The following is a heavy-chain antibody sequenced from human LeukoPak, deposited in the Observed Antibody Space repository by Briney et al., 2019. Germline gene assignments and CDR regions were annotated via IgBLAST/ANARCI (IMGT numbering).Heavy chain of an antibody. Sequence: GGSLRLSCAASGFTFSSYGMHSVRQAPGKGLEWVAFIRYDGSNKYYADSVKGRFTISRDNSKNTLYLQMNSLRAEDTAVYYCAKDDYYYDSSGYYSNYYYYYMDVWGKGTTVTISS. J-gene: IGHJ6*03. D-gene: IGHD3-22*01. CDR1: GFTFSSYG. V-gene: IGHV3-30*02. CDR2: IRYDGSNK. CDR3: AKDDYYYDSSGYYSNYYYYYMDV.